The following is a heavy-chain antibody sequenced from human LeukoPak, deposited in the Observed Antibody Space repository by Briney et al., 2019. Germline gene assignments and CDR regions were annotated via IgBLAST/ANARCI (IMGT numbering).Heavy chain of an antibody. CDR3: VRGKRILAIFGVVRGHNWFDP. Sequence: GGSLRLSCAASGFTFSVYSMNWVRQAPGKGLEWVSYISSGSSTISYADSVEGRFTISRDNAKNSLYLQMISLRAEDTAVYYCVRGKRILAIFGVVRGHNWFDPWGQGTLVTVSS. J-gene: IGHJ5*02. CDR2: ISSGSSTI. D-gene: IGHD3-3*01. CDR1: GFTFSVYS. V-gene: IGHV3-48*01.